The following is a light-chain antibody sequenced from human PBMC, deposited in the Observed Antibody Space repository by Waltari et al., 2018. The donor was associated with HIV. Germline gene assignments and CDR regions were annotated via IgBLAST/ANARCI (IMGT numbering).Light chain of an antibody. CDR1: NSNIGAGYN. Sequence: QSVLTQPPSVSGAPGQSVSISCTGTNSNIGAGYNVHWYQQFSGAAPKLLIYDNNNRPSGVPDRFSGYKAGTSASLAITGLRAEDEADYYCQSFDSSLSAWVFGGGTKLTVL. CDR2: DNN. V-gene: IGLV1-40*01. CDR3: QSFDSSLSAWV. J-gene: IGLJ3*02.